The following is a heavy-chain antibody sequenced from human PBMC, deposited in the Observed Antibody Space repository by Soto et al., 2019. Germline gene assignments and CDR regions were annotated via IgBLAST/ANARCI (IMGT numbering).Heavy chain of an antibody. CDR1: GGTFSSYA. CDR2: IIPIFGTA. D-gene: IGHD6-19*01. CDR3: ARAARKAGDYYYYGMDV. V-gene: IGHV1-69*12. Sequence: QVQLVQSGAEVKKPGSSVKVSCKASGGTFSSYAISWVRQAPGQGLEWMGGIIPIFGTADYAQKFQGRVTITADESTSTAYMELSSLRSEDTAVYYCARAARKAGDYYYYGMDVWGQGTTVTVSS. J-gene: IGHJ6*02.